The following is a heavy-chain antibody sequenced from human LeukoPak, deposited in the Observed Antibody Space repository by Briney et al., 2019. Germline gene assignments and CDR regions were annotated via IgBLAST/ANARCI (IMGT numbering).Heavy chain of an antibody. CDR2: IYYSGST. D-gene: IGHD1-26*01. V-gene: IGHV4-39*01. CDR1: GGSISSSSYY. Sequence: PSETLSLTCTVSGGSISSSSYYWGWIRQPPGKGLKWIGSIYYSGSTYYNPSLKSRVTISVDTSKNQFSLKLSSVTAADTAVYYCARHEDVLGSYYDPLGYWGQGTLVTVSS. J-gene: IGHJ4*02. CDR3: ARHEDVLGSYYDPLGY.